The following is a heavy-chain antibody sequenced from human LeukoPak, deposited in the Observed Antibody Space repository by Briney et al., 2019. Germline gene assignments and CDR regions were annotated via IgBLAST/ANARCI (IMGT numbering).Heavy chain of an antibody. V-gene: IGHV4-59*12. D-gene: IGHD3-22*01. CDR3: ARGRITMISRGDAFDI. CDR2: ISYSGSP. CDR1: GASISSYY. Sequence: PSETLSLTCTVSGASISSYYWSWIRQPPGKGLEWIGYISYSGSPNYNPSLKSRVTISADTSKNQFSLKLSSVTAADTAVYYCARGRITMISRGDAFDIWGQGTMVTVSS. J-gene: IGHJ3*02.